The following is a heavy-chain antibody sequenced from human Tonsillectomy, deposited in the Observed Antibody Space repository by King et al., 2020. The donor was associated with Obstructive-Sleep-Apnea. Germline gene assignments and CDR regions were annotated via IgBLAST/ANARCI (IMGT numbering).Heavy chain of an antibody. Sequence: VQLVESGGGVVQPGRSLRLSCAVSGFTFSNYAMHWVRQAPGKGLEWVAIISSDGTYKYYADSVKGRFTMSRENSKNMLILQMNSLRPEDTAVYYFPRDYSVYDPSYYFAYWGQGSLVTVSS. V-gene: IGHV3-30*04. CDR1: GFTFSNYA. CDR3: PRDYSVYDPSYYFAY. J-gene: IGHJ4*02. CDR2: ISSDGTYK. D-gene: IGHD5/OR15-5a*01.